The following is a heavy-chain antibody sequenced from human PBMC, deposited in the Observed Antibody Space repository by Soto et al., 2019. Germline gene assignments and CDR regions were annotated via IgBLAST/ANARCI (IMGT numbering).Heavy chain of an antibody. CDR1: GGSISSYY. Sequence: SETLSLTCTVSGGSISSYYWTWIRQPPGKGLEWIGYISDTGYTKTNPSLMSRVTISMDTSKKQFSLKLNSVTTADTAVYYCARQPDISTIEDYWGQGTRVTVSS. CDR3: ARQPDISTIEDY. D-gene: IGHD1-26*01. V-gene: IGHV4-59*08. J-gene: IGHJ4*02. CDR2: ISDTGYT.